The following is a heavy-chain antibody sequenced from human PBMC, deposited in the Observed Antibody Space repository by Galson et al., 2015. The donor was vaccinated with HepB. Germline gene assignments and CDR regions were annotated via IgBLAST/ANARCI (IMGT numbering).Heavy chain of an antibody. CDR1: GFTFSSYA. J-gene: IGHJ4*02. CDR3: AKDSHRGDYGDYRDFDY. Sequence: SLRLSCAASGFTFSSYAMSWVRQAPGKGLEWVSAISGSGGSTYYADSVKGRFTISRDNSKNTLYLQMNSLRAEDTAVYYCAKDSHRGDYGDYRDFDYWGQGTLVTVSS. CDR2: ISGSGGST. D-gene: IGHD4-17*01. V-gene: IGHV3-23*01.